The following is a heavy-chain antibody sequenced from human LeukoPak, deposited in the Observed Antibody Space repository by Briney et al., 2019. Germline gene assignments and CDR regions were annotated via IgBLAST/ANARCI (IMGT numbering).Heavy chain of an antibody. CDR3: ARDQSSRRYYFDY. J-gene: IGHJ4*02. CDR2: INSHGSTT. Sequence: PGGSLRLSCAASGFTFSSYWMHWVRQPPGKGLVWVSCINSHGSTTSYADSVKGRFTISRDNAKNTVYLQLNSLRAEDTAVYYCARDQSSRRYYFDYWGQGTLVTVSS. D-gene: IGHD6-13*01. CDR1: GFTFSSYW. V-gene: IGHV3-74*01.